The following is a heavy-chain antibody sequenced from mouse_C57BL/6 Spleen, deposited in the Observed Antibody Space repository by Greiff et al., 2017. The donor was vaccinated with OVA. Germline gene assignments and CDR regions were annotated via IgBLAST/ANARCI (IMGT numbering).Heavy chain of an antibody. Sequence: VQLQQSGAELVKPGASVKISCKASGSAFSSYWMNWVKQRPGKGLEWIGQLYPGDGDTNYKGTFTGKATLTADTASSAAYMQLSSLTSDDSAVYFCASWGYGSSPRRYFDVWGTGTTVTVSS. V-gene: IGHV1-80*01. CDR2: LYPGDGDT. CDR3: ASWGYGSSPRRYFDV. CDR1: GSAFSSYW. J-gene: IGHJ1*03. D-gene: IGHD1-1*01.